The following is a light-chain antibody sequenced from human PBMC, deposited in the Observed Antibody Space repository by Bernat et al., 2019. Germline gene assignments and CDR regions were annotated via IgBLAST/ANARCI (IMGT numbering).Light chain of an antibody. CDR2: NNN. V-gene: IGLV1-44*01. Sequence: QSVLTQPPSASGTPGQRVPISCSGSSSNIGINTVNWYQQLPGTAPKLLIYNNNQRPSGVPDRFSGSKSGASASLTISGLQAEDEADYYCCSYAGSSTLEVFGGGTKLTVL. CDR1: SSNIGINT. J-gene: IGLJ3*02. CDR3: CSYAGSSTLEV.